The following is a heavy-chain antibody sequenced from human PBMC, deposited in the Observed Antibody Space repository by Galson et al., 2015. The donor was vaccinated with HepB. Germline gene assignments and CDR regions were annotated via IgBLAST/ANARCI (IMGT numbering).Heavy chain of an antibody. Sequence: SLRLSCAASGFTFSNYWMHWVRQAPGKGLVWVARINTDGSVTTYAHSVKGRFTISRDNAKNTVYLQMNSLRAEDMAVYYCAGAPNQWCDPWGQGTLVTVSS. CDR3: AGAPNQWCDP. V-gene: IGHV3-74*03. CDR2: INTDGSVT. CDR1: GFTFSNYW. J-gene: IGHJ5*02. D-gene: IGHD2-8*01.